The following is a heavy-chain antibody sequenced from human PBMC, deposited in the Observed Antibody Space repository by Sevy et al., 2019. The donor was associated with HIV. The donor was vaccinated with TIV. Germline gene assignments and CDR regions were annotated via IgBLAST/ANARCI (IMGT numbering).Heavy chain of an antibody. V-gene: IGHV4-30-4*01. Sequence: SETLSLTCTVSGGSISSGDYYWSWIRQPPGKGLEWIGYIYYSGSTYYNPSLKSRVTISVDTSKNQFSLKLSSVTAADTAVYYCACRSPYYYDSSGLFDYSGQGTMVTVSS. CDR1: GGSISSGDYY. CDR3: ACRSPYYYDSSGLFDY. J-gene: IGHJ4*02. D-gene: IGHD3-22*01. CDR2: IYYSGST.